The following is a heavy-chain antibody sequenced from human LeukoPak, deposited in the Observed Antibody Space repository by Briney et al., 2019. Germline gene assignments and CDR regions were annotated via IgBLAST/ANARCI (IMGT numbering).Heavy chain of an antibody. Sequence: QFGGSLRLSCAAPVSTFSNYGMHWVRQALGKGLEWMALISSDGSNEYYPDSVKGRFTISRDNPKNTLYLQMNDLRPEDTAVYYCARGYGTFFDNWGQGTLVTVSS. J-gene: IGHJ4*02. CDR1: VSTFSNYG. D-gene: IGHD3-10*01. CDR3: ARGYGTFFDN. V-gene: IGHV3-30*03. CDR2: ISSDGSNE.